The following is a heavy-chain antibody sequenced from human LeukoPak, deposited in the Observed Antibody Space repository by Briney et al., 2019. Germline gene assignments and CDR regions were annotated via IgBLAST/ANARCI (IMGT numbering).Heavy chain of an antibody. J-gene: IGHJ3*02. D-gene: IGHD3-10*01. CDR1: SGSISSGSSY. V-gene: IGHV4-61*09. Sequence: SETLSLTCSVSSGSISSGSSYWNWIRQPAGKGLEWIGHIYTSGSTHYNPSLKSRATISADTSKNQFSLNLSSVTAADTAVYYCARSDGYGLVGIWGQGTMVTVSS. CDR2: IYTSGST. CDR3: ARSDGYGLVGI.